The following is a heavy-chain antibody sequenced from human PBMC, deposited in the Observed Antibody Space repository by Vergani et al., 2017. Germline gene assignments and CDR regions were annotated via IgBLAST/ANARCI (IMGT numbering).Heavy chain of an antibody. CDR1: GFTFSSYA. D-gene: IGHD3-22*01. J-gene: IGHJ3*02. V-gene: IGHV3-30-3*01. Sequence: QVQLVESGGGVVKPGRSLRLSCAASGFTFSSYAMHWVRQAPGKGLEWVAVISYDGSNKYYADSVKGRFTISRDNSKNTLYLQMNSLRAEDTAVYYCARAYYYDAFDIWGQGTMVTVSS. CDR2: ISYDGSNK. CDR3: ARAYYYDAFDI.